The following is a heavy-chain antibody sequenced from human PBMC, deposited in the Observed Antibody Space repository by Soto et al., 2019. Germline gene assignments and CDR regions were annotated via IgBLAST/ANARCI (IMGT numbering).Heavy chain of an antibody. Sequence: ASVKVSCKASHYSFARYGISWVRQAPGQGLEWMGWISTYNSNTKYTQKFQGRVTMTTDTPTSTAYMNLRSLTSDDTAVYYCAREGYCSSGSCALYSHDFFGMDVWGQGTTVTVSS. V-gene: IGHV1-18*01. CDR1: HYSFARYG. J-gene: IGHJ6*02. CDR2: ISTYNSNT. CDR3: AREGYCSSGSCALYSHDFFGMDV. D-gene: IGHD2-15*01.